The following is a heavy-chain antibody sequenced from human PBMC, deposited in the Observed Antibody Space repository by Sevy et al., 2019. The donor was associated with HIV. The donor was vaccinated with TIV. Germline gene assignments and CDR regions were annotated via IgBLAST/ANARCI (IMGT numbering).Heavy chain of an antibody. CDR3: AHRPGSGWSHVYFDY. CDR2: IYWNDDK. V-gene: IGHV2-5*01. CDR1: GFSLSTSGVG. D-gene: IGHD6-19*01. Sequence: SGPTLVKPTQTLTLTCTFSGFSLSTSGVGVGWIRQPPGKALEWLALIYWNDDKRYSPSLKSRLTITKDTSKNQVVLTMTNMDPVDTATYYCAHRPGSGWSHVYFDYWGQRTLVTVSS. J-gene: IGHJ4*02.